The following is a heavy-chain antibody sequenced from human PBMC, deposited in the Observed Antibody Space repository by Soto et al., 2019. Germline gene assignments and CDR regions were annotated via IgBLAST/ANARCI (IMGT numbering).Heavy chain of an antibody. CDR2: IWYYGSKK. J-gene: IGHJ6*02. Sequence: QVQVVEAGGGVVQPGRSLRLSCAASGFTFSRFGMHWVRQAPGKGLEWVSLIWYYGSKKSYGDSVKGRFTISRHNSRNTVYLQMNSLRADDTAVYYFARDDSYYSLWSGYYPSRNGMDVWGQGTTVTVSS. D-gene: IGHD3-3*01. CDR3: ARDDSYYSLWSGYYPSRNGMDV. V-gene: IGHV3-33*01. CDR1: GFTFSRFG.